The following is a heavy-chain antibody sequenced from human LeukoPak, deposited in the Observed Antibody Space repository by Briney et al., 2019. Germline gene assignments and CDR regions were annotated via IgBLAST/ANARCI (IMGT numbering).Heavy chain of an antibody. Sequence: GGPLRLSCVGSGFTLSGNSMNWVRQAPGGGLEWVSHISASSTIIHYADSVKGRVTISRDNAKNSVFLQMNRLRVEDTAVYYCTTSRHSSSWYYNDYWGQGILVTVS. CDR3: TTSRHSSSWYYNDY. CDR2: ISASSTII. V-gene: IGHV3-48*01. J-gene: IGHJ4*02. CDR1: GFTLSGNS. D-gene: IGHD6-13*01.